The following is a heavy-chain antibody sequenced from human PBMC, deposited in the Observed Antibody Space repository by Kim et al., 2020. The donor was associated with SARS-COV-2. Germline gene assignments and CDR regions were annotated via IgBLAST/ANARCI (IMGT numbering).Heavy chain of an antibody. J-gene: IGHJ6*01. CDR1: GDSISSHY. CDR2: IYYSGST. CDR3: ARATDVNISPGSCVDYYC. Sequence: SETLSLTCIVSGDSISSHYWTWIRQPPGKGLEWIGYIYYSGSTNYNPSLKSRVTISVDTSKNQFSLKLSSVTAADTAVYYCARATDVNISPGSCVDYYC. V-gene: IGHV4-59*11. D-gene: IGHD2-15*01.